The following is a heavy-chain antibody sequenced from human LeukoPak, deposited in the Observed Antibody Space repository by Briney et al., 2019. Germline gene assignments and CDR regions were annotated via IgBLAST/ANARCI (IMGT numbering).Heavy chain of an antibody. D-gene: IGHD3-22*01. CDR3: ARVVGTGRRYYDSSGYINWFDP. CDR1: GGSISSSSYY. Sequence: SETLSLTCTVSGGSISSSSYYWGWIRQPPGKGLEWIGSIYYSGSTYYNPSLKSRVTISVDTSKNQFSLKLSSVTAADTAVYYCARVVGTGRRYYDSSGYINWFDPWGQGTLVTVSS. J-gene: IGHJ5*02. V-gene: IGHV4-39*07. CDR2: IYYSGST.